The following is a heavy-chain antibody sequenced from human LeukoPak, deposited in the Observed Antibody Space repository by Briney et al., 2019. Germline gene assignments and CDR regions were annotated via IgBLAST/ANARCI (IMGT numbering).Heavy chain of an antibody. D-gene: IGHD2-15*01. CDR3: ASGGYCRGGSCS. V-gene: IGHV4-39*01. Sequence: PSETLSLTCTVSGGSISSSSYYWGWIRQPPGKGLEWIGSIYYSGSTYYNPSLKSRVTISVDTSKNQFSLKLSSVTAADTAVYYCASGGYCRGGSCSWGQGTLVTVSS. CDR1: GGSISSSSYY. CDR2: IYYSGST. J-gene: IGHJ5*02.